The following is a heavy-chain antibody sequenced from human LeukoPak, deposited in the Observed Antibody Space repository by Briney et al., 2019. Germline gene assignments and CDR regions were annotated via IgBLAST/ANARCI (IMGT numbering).Heavy chain of an antibody. J-gene: IGHJ5*02. D-gene: IGHD3-22*01. V-gene: IGHV3-11*01. CDR2: ISSSGSTI. CDR3: ARDRGDYYDSSAWGLDP. Sequence: PGGSLRLSCAASGFTFSDYYMSWIRQAPGKGLEWVSYISSSGSTIYYADSVKGRFTISRDNAKNSLYLQMNSLRAEDTAVYYYARDRGDYYDSSAWGLDPWGQGTLVTVSS. CDR1: GFTFSDYY.